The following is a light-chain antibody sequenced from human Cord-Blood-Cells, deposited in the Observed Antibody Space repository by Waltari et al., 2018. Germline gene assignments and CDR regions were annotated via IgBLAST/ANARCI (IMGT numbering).Light chain of an antibody. CDR2: GKN. V-gene: IGLV3-19*01. CDR3: NSRDSSGNL. CDR1: SLRSYY. J-gene: IGLJ2*01. Sequence: SSELTQDPAVSVALGQTVRITCQGDSLRSYYASWYQQKPGQAPLLVNYGKNNRPSGIPDRFSGSSSGNTASLTITGAQAEDEADYYCNSRDSSGNLFGGGTKLTVL.